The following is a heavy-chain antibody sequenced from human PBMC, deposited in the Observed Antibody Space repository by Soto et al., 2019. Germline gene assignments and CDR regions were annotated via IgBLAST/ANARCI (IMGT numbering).Heavy chain of an antibody. V-gene: IGHV3-23*01. D-gene: IGHD3-3*01. CDR3: ASSGHRRITIFGVVISPSFDY. CDR1: GFTFSSYA. CDR2: ISGSGGST. Sequence: GGSLRLSCAASGFTFSSYAMSWVRQAPGKGLEWVSAISGSGGSTYYADSGKGRFTISRDNSKNTLYLQMNSLRAEDTAVYYCASSGHRRITIFGVVISPSFDYWGQGTLVTVSS. J-gene: IGHJ4*02.